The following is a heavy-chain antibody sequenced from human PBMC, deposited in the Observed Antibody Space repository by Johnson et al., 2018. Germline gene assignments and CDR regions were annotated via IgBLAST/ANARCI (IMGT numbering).Heavy chain of an antibody. Sequence: VQLQESGGGVVQPGGSLRLSCAASGFSVSSNYMSWVRQAPGKGLEWVSAIYTGGDTAYAHSVKGRFTISRDTSKNTMRLQMNSLRPEDTALYYCPSPLYGRSWYLFTQPHAFDIWGQGTMVTVSS. V-gene: IGHV3-66*02. CDR3: PSPLYGRSWYLFTQPHAFDI. CDR1: GFSVSSNY. J-gene: IGHJ3*02. D-gene: IGHD6-13*01. CDR2: IYTGGDT.